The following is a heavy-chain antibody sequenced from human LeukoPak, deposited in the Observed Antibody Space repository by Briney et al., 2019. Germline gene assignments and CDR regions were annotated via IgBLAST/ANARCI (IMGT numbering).Heavy chain of an antibody. D-gene: IGHD5-18*01. V-gene: IGHV4-30-2*01. Sequence: SQTLSLTCAVSGGFISSGGYSWSWIRQPPGKGLEWIGYIYHSGSTYYNPSLKSRVTISVDRSKNQFSLKLSSVTAADTAVYYCASGYSYGYDYWGQGTLVTVSS. J-gene: IGHJ4*02. CDR1: GGFISSGGYS. CDR2: IYHSGST. CDR3: ASGYSYGYDY.